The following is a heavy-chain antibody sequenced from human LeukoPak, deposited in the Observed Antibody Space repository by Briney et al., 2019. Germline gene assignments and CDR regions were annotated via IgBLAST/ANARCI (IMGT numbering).Heavy chain of an antibody. Sequence: ASVKVSCKASGYTFTRYYMHWVPQDPGQGLEGMGKINPSGGSTSYAQNFQGRVTMTRDTSTSTVYMETSSLRAEDTAVYYCARVGVYYDSSAYYSEGGQGTLVTVSS. CDR3: ARVGVYYDSSAYYSE. CDR2: INPSGGST. J-gene: IGHJ4*02. CDR1: GYTFTRYY. V-gene: IGHV1-46*01. D-gene: IGHD3-22*01.